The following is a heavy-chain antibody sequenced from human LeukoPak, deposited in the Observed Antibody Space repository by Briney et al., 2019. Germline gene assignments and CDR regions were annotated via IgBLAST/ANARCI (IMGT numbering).Heavy chain of an antibody. Sequence: GASVKVSCKASGYNLISYYMHWARQAPGQGLEWMGWINPNTGDTKYAQKFQGRVSLTRDTSISTAYMELSSLSSDDTAIYYCARDLQEIPRPGRVDYWGQGTLVTVSS. CDR3: ARDLQEIPRPGRVDY. D-gene: IGHD5-24*01. V-gene: IGHV1-2*02. CDR2: INPNTGDT. CDR1: GYNLISYY. J-gene: IGHJ4*02.